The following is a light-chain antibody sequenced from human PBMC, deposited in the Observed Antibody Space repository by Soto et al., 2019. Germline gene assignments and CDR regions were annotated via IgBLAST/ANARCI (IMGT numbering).Light chain of an antibody. Sequence: DIVMTQSPLSLPVTPGEPASISCRSSQNLLHGNGYNYLEWYLQKPGQSPQLLIYLGSTRASGVPVRFSGRGSGTDFTLKISTVEAEDVGVCYCMQGLHVPFTFGPGTKVDIK. CDR2: LGS. CDR1: QNLLHGNGYNY. V-gene: IGKV2-28*01. J-gene: IGKJ3*01. CDR3: MQGLHVPFT.